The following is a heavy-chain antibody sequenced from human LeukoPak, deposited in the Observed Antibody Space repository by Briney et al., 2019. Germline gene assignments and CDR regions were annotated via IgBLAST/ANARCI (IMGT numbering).Heavy chain of an antibody. Sequence: PGGSLRLSCAACGFTSNSYLMSWVRQAPGRGLEWVANIKKDGSEENYLDSVKGRFTVSRDNAKNSLYLQMNSLRGEDTAVYYCARSNPNRNALDLWGQGTMVTISS. V-gene: IGHV3-7*01. CDR1: GFTSNSYL. CDR2: IKKDGSEE. D-gene: IGHD1-14*01. J-gene: IGHJ3*01. CDR3: ARSNPNRNALDL.